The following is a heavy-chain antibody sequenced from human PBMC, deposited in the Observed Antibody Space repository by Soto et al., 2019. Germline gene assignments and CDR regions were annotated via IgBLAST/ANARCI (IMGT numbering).Heavy chain of an antibody. CDR3: ASALLVYGDQINYYFDH. V-gene: IGHV4-59*01. CDR2: IYYRGST. J-gene: IGHJ4*02. CDR1: GASINSYY. D-gene: IGHD4-17*01. Sequence: PSETLSLTCTVSGASINSYYWSWIRQPPGKGLEWIGYIYYRGSTNYNPSLKSRVTISLDTSKNRFSLKLSSVTAADPAVYFCASALLVYGDQINYYFDHWGQEALFTVSS.